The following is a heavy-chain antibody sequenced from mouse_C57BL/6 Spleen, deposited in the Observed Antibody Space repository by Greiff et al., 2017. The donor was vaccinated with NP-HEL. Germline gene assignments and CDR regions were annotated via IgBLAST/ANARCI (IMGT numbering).Heavy chain of an antibody. CDR2: INPGSGGT. J-gene: IGHJ3*01. D-gene: IGHD1-1*01. Sequence: QVQLQQSGAELVRPGTSVKLSCKASGYAFTNYLIEWVKQRPGQGLEWIGVINPGSGGTNYNEKFKGKATLTADKSSSTAYMQLSSLTSEDSAVYFCAREIYYGSSSWFAYWGQGTLVTVSA. CDR1: GYAFTNYL. V-gene: IGHV1-54*01. CDR3: AREIYYGSSSWFAY.